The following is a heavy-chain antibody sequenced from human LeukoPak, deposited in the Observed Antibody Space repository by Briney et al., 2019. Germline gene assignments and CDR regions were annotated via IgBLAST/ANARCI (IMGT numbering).Heavy chain of an antibody. J-gene: IGHJ4*02. CDR1: GFTFSNYA. V-gene: IGHV3-48*04. CDR3: AKDREWLVPGY. CDR2: INSGGDIM. Sequence: GGSLRLSCVASGFTFSNYAMTWVRQAPGKGLEWVSFINSGGDIMYYADSVKGRFTISRDNAKSSLYLQMNSLRAEDTAVYYCAKDREWLVPGYWGQGTLVTVSS. D-gene: IGHD6-19*01.